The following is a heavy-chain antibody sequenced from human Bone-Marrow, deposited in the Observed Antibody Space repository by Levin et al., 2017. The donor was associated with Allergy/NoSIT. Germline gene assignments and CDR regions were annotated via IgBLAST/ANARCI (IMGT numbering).Heavy chain of an antibody. CDR2: IYPDGDT. Sequence: SQTLSLTCAVSGDSFNSTRWWTWVRQPPGKGLEWIGEIYPDGDTNYNPSLKSRVTMSVDNSKNQFSLKLNSVTAADTAVYFCARRKTRMTGSSYYYYYALDVWGQGTTITVSS. D-gene: IGHD3-9*01. J-gene: IGHJ6*02. CDR1: GDSFNSTRW. V-gene: IGHV4-4*02. CDR3: ARRKTRMTGSSYYYYYALDV.